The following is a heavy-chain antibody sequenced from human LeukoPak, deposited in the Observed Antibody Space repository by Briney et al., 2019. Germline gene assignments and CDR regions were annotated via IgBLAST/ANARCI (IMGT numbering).Heavy chain of an antibody. J-gene: IGHJ5*02. D-gene: IGHD3-3*01. Sequence: SETLSLTCTVSGGSISSSSYYWGWIRQPPGKGLEWIGSIYYSGSTYYNPSLKSRVTISVDTSKNQFSLKLSSVTAADTAVYYCARRWGTIFGVGPQNWFDPWGQGTLVTVSS. CDR3: ARRWGTIFGVGPQNWFDP. V-gene: IGHV4-39*01. CDR1: GGSISSSSYY. CDR2: IYYSGST.